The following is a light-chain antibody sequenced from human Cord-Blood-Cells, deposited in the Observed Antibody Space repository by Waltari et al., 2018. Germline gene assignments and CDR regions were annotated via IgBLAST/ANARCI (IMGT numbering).Light chain of an antibody. CDR3: QQYYSTPMYT. J-gene: IGKJ2*01. V-gene: IGKV1D-43*01. Sequence: AIRMTQSQFYMSASVGDRVTITCWSSQDISSYLAWYQHKPAKAPKCFIYYASSLQSGVPSRFSGSGSGTDYTRTSSSLQPEDSATYYCQQYYSTPMYTFGQGTKLEIK. CDR2: YAS. CDR1: QDISSY.